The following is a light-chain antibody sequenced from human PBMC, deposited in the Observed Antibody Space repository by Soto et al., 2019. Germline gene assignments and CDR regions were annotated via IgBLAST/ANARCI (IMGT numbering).Light chain of an antibody. V-gene: IGLV2-14*01. Sequence: QSALTQPASVSGSPGQSITISCTGSNSDIGAYNYVSWYQQHPGKAPKFIMYEVSNRPSGVSNRFSGSKSGNTASLTISGLQAEDEADYYCASHGNLRVFGGGTKLTVL. CDR2: EVS. J-gene: IGLJ2*01. CDR1: NSDIGAYNY. CDR3: ASHGNLRV.